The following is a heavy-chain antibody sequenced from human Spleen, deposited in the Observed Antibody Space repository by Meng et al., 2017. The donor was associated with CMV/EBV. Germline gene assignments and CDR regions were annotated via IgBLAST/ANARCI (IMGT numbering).Heavy chain of an antibody. J-gene: IGHJ4*02. CDR2: IYHSGTT. D-gene: IGHD5-18*01. CDR1: GGSISSRTDY. CDR3: ARTPDTSIPGRDYFDA. Sequence: SETLSLTCAVSGGSISSRTDYWGWIRQSPGKGMEWIGSIYHSGTTYYNPSLKSRVTILVDTSKNHFSLTVISVTAADSAIYYCARTPDTSIPGRDYFDAWGQGTLVTVSS. V-gene: IGHV4-39*07.